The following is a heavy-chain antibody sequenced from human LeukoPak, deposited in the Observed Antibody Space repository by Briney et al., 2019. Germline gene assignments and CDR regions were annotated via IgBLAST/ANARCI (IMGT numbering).Heavy chain of an antibody. CDR1: GFTFSSYW. V-gene: IGHV3-74*01. J-gene: IGHJ4*02. D-gene: IGHD3-9*01. CDR3: ARGWGWTYYDILTGYSQPDFDY. Sequence: PGGSLRLSCAASGFTFSSYWMHWVRQAPGKGLVWVSRINSDGSSTSYADSVKGRFTISRDNAKNTLYLQMNSLRAEDTAVYYCARGWGWTYYDILTGYSQPDFDYWGQGTLVTVSS. CDR2: INSDGSST.